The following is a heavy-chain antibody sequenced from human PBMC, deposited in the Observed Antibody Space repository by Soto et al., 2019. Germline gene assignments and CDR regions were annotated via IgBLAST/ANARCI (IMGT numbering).Heavy chain of an antibody. J-gene: IGHJ4*02. D-gene: IGHD4-17*01. V-gene: IGHV3-7*03. CDR1: GFMFGSYW. CDR3: ARVRANDYDIDY. CDR2: IKRDGSEK. Sequence: EVQLVESGGGLVQPGGSLRLSCAASGFMFGSYWMTWVRHAPGKGLQWVANIKRDGSEKYYVDSVKGRFTISRDNADTLVFLDMNSLRVDDTATYYCARVRANDYDIDYWGQGALVTVSS.